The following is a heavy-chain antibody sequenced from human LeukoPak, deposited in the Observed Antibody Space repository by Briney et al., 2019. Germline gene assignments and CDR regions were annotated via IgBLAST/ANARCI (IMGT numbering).Heavy chain of an antibody. Sequence: SETLSLTCAVYGGSFSGYYWSWIRQPPGKGLEWIGEIDHSGSTNYNPSLKSRVTISADTSKNQFSLKLSSVTAADTAVYYCARRDFWSGYYNYWGQGTLGTVSS. CDR3: ARRDFWSGYYNY. D-gene: IGHD3-3*01. CDR2: IDHSGST. J-gene: IGHJ4*02. CDR1: GGSFSGYY. V-gene: IGHV4-34*01.